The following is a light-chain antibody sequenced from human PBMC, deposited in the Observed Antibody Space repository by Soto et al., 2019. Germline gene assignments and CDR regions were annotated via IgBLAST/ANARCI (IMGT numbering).Light chain of an antibody. CDR3: QQYYNWPKT. CDR2: DAS. V-gene: IGKV3-15*01. J-gene: IGKJ1*01. CDR1: QSVTTN. Sequence: EIVMTQSPATLSVSPGERATLSCRASQSVTTNLAWYQQKPGQAPRLLIYDASTRATGIPARFSGSGSGTEFTLTISSLQSEDFAIFYCQQYYNWPKTFGPGTKVDI.